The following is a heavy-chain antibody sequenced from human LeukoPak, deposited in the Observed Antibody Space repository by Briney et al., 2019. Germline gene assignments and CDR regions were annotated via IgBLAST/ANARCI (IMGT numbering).Heavy chain of an antibody. CDR1: GYTFTGYY. CDR2: INPNSGGT. J-gene: IGHJ6*02. D-gene: IGHD6-13*01. Sequence: ASVKVSCKASGYTFTGYYMHWVRQAPGQGLEWMGWINPNSGGTNYAQKFQGWVTMTRDTSISTAYMELSRLRSDDTAVYYCARDYSSSWPTARGMDVWGQGTTVTVSS. V-gene: IGHV1-2*04. CDR3: ARDYSSSWPTARGMDV.